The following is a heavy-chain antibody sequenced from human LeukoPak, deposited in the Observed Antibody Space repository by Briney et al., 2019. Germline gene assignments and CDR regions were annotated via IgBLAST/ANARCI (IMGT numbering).Heavy chain of an antibody. Sequence: GGSLRLSCAASGFSITNYILHWVRQAPGKGLEWVSSISSTSGYIYYADSVKDRFTISRDNADNSLSLQLDSLRVEDTAVYYCAKQTTRILGYYYYYMDVWGKGTTVTVSS. CDR3: AKQTTRILGYYYYYMDV. CDR2: ISSTSGYI. D-gene: IGHD2-15*01. V-gene: IGHV3-21*04. J-gene: IGHJ6*03. CDR1: GFSITNYI.